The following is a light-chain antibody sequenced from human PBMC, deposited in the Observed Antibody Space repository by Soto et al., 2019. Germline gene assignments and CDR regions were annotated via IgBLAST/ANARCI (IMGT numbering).Light chain of an antibody. V-gene: IGKV3-20*01. J-gene: IGKJ3*01. CDR1: ETISSHY. Sequence: ENFLMPSPDTPFFSPREKNTLSRRAIETISSHYIAWYQQKPGQAPRLLIFGASTRATGIPDRFSGSWSGTDFTLTISRLEPEDFAVYYCQNFGDSPFTFGPGTKVDIK. CDR2: GAS. CDR3: QNFGDSPFT.